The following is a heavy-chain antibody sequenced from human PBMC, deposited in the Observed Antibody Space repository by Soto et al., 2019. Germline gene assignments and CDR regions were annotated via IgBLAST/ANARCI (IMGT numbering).Heavy chain of an antibody. Sequence: ASVKVSCKASGYTFTSYGISWVRQAPGQGLEWMGWISAYNGNTNYAQKLQGRVTMTTDTSTSTAYMELRGLRSDDTAVYYCAREPDYGPGSVWFDPWGQGTLVTVS. CDR3: AREPDYGPGSVWFDP. D-gene: IGHD3-10*01. J-gene: IGHJ5*02. CDR1: GYTFTSYG. V-gene: IGHV1-18*01. CDR2: ISAYNGNT.